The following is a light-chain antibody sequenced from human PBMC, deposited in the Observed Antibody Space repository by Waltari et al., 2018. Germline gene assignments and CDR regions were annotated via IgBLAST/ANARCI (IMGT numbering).Light chain of an antibody. CDR3: SSFTTSSTWV. CDR2: DVN. J-gene: IGLJ3*02. Sequence: QSALTQPASVSGSPGQSITISCTGSSSNIGSQSYVSWYQQHAGKAPKLLISDVNQRPSGISRRSSGSKSGNTASLTISGLQAEDEADYYCSSFTTSSTWVFGGGTQLTVL. CDR1: SSNIGSQSY. V-gene: IGLV2-14*03.